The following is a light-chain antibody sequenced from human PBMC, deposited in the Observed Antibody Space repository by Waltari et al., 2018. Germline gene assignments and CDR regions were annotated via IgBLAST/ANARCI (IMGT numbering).Light chain of an antibody. CDR3: QQYYSTPWT. Sequence: DIVMTQSPDSLAVSLGERATINCKSCQSVLYSSNNKNYLAWYQQKPGQPPKLLIYWASNRESGVPDRISGSGSGTDFTLTISSLQAEDVAVYYCQQYYSTPWTFGQGTKVEIK. V-gene: IGKV4-1*01. J-gene: IGKJ1*01. CDR1: QSVLYSSNNKNY. CDR2: WAS.